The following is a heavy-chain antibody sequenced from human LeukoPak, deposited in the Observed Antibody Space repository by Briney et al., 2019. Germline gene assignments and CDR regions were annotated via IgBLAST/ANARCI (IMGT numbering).Heavy chain of an antibody. V-gene: IGHV4-59*01. CDR3: ARRNSVTVAFDY. D-gene: IGHD1-14*01. Sequence: SETLSLTCTVSGGSISSYYWSWIRQPTGKGMEWIGYIYYSGSTNYNPSLKSRVTISVDTSKNQFSLKLSSVTAADTAVYYCARRNSVTVAFDYWGQGTLVTVSS. J-gene: IGHJ4*02. CDR2: IYYSGST. CDR1: GGSISSYY.